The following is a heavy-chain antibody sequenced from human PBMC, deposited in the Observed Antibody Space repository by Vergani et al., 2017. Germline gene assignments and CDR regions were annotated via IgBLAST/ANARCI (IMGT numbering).Heavy chain of an antibody. CDR1: GFSLSTRGVG. D-gene: IGHD3-9*01. Sequence: QITLKESGPTLVKPTQTLTLTCTFSGFSLSTRGVGVGWIRQPPGKALEWLTLIYWNDDERYSPSLKSRVTITKDTSKNEVILTMATMDPVDTATYYCVHRLGYFDWDGAFDVWGPGTMVTVSS. J-gene: IGHJ3*01. CDR3: VHRLGYFDWDGAFDV. V-gene: IGHV2-5*01. CDR2: IYWNDDE.